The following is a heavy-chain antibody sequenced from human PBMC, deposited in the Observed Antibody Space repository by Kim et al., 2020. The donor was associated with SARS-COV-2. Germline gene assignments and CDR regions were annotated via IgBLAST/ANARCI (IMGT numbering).Heavy chain of an antibody. Sequence: ASVKVSCKASGYSFTNFDINWVRQATGHGLEWMGWMNPSSGNTGYAQKFQGRVTMTRDTSISTAYMELSSLRSEETAIYYCARGAVGQDCGGGSCYFPDYWGQGTLVTVSS. CDR1: GYSFTNFD. D-gene: IGHD2-15*01. J-gene: IGHJ4*02. V-gene: IGHV1-8*01. CDR3: ARGAVGQDCGGGSCYFPDY. CDR2: MNPSSGNT.